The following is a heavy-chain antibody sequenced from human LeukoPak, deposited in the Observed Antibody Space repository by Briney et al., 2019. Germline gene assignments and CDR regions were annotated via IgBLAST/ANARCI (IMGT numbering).Heavy chain of an antibody. CDR2: ISYDGSEK. J-gene: IGHJ4*02. CDR1: GFTFKSYA. Sequence: GGSLRLSCSASGFTFKSYAMHWVRQAPGKGLEWVAVISYDGSEKHYADPVKGRFTISRDNSKNTLYLQMNSLRAEDTAVYYCARADHVLRYFDWLSYAHYYFDYWGQGTLVTVSS. V-gene: IGHV3-30-3*01. CDR3: ARADHVLRYFDWLSYAHYYFDY. D-gene: IGHD3-9*01.